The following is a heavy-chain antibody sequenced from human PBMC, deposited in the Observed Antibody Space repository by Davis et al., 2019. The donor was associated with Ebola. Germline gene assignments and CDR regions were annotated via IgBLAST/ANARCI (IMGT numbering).Heavy chain of an antibody. D-gene: IGHD3-3*01. Sequence: GESLKISCAASGFTFSSYSMNWVRQAPGKGLEWISYIGSDTSIIRYADSVKGRFTISRDNSKNTLYLQMNSLRAEDTAVYYCAKEKVVLRFLEWSLFDYWGQGTLVTVSS. V-gene: IGHV3-48*01. CDR1: GFTFSSYS. CDR3: AKEKVVLRFLEWSLFDY. CDR2: IGSDTSII. J-gene: IGHJ4*02.